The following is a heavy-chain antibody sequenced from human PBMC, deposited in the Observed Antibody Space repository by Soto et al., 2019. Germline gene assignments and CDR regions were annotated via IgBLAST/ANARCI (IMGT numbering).Heavy chain of an antibody. J-gene: IGHJ4*02. D-gene: IGHD3-22*01. CDR1: GYTLTELS. Sequence: ASVKVSCKVSGYTLTELSMHWVRQAPGKGLEWMGGFDPEDGETIYAQKFQGRVTMTGDTSTDTAYMELSSLRSEDAAVYYCATARNYYDSSGYYYWGKGTLVTVS. CDR2: FDPEDGET. CDR3: ATARNYYDSSGYYY. V-gene: IGHV1-24*01.